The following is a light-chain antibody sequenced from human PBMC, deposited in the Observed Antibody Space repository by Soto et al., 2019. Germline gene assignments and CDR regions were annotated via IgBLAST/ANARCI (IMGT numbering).Light chain of an antibody. J-gene: IGKJ5*01. Sequence: EIVLTQSPVTLSLSPGERATLSCRASQTVSRMYLSWFQQKPGQAPRLLIYGASTRATGLPARFSGSGSGTQFTLTISSLQSEDFAVYYCQQYNNWPITFGQGTRLEI. V-gene: IGKV3D-7*01. CDR3: QQYNNWPIT. CDR1: QTVSRMY. CDR2: GAS.